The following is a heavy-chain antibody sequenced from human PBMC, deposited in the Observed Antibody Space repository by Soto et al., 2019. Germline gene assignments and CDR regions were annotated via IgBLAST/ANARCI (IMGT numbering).Heavy chain of an antibody. Sequence: ASVKVSCKASGYNFGSYGVSWVRQAPGQGLEWMGWISGYSGHTSSAQKFRGRVTMSTDTSTNTVYMELRSLTSDDTAMYYCARLSLTWTGNSWDYPKNYLDYWG. V-gene: IGHV1-18*01. J-gene: IGHJ4*01. D-gene: IGHD1-1*01. CDR3: ARLSLTWTGNSWDYPKNYLDY. CDR2: ISGYSGHT. CDR1: GYNFGSYG.